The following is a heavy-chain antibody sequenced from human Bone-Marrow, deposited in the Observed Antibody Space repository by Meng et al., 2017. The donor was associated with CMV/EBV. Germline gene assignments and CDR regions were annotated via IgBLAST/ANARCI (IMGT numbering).Heavy chain of an antibody. CDR3: ARGRYQLLGF. D-gene: IGHD2-2*01. J-gene: IGHJ4*02. V-gene: IGHV3-20*04. CDR1: GFTFDDYG. CDR2: INWNGGST. Sequence: GESLKISCAASGFTFDDYGMSWVRQAPGKGLEWVSGINWNGGSTGYADSVKGRFTISRDNAKNSLYLQMNSLRAEDTAVYYCARGRYQLLGFWGQGTLVTVSS.